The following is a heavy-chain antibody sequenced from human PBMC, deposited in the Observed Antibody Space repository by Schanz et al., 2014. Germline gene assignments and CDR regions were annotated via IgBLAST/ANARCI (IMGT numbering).Heavy chain of an antibody. D-gene: IGHD6-13*01. CDR2: IWYDGINK. V-gene: IGHV3-33*01. J-gene: IGHJ6*02. Sequence: QVQLVESGGGVVQPGRSLRLSCAASGFIFSSYGLHWVRQAPGKGLEWVAFIWYDGINKNYADSVKGRFTIARDKSKNTRYMQMNSLRAEDTTVNVDARVRKRIATPSTPSVRNYYYYAMDVWGQGTTVTVSS. CDR1: GFIFSSYG. CDR3: ARVRKRIATPSTPSVRNYYYYAMDV.